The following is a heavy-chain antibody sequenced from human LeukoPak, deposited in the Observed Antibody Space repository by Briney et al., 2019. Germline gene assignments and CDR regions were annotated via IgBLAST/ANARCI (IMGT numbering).Heavy chain of an antibody. D-gene: IGHD1-26*01. J-gene: IGHJ4*02. CDR1: GGSISSSSYY. CDR3: ARGGGVGATAY. CDR2: IYYSGST. Sequence: SETLSLTCTVSGGSISSSSYYWGWIRQPPGKGLEWIGSIYYSGSTYYNPSLKSRVTISVDTSKNQFSLKLSSVTAADTAVYYCARGGGVGATAYWGQGTLVTVSS. V-gene: IGHV4-39*07.